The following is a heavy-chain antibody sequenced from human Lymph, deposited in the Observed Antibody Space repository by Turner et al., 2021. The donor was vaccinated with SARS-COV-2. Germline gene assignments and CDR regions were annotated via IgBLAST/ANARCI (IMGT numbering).Heavy chain of an antibody. CDR1: GFTFSSYG. D-gene: IGHD3-9*01. CDR3: AKGGFYDILTGYSNFDY. J-gene: IGHJ4*02. Sequence: QVQLEESGGGVVQPGRSLRLSCAASGFTFSSYGMHWVRQAPGKGLEWVAVISYDGSNKYYADSVKGRFTISRDNSKNTLYLQMNSLRAEDTAVYYCAKGGFYDILTGYSNFDYWGQGTLVTVSS. CDR2: ISYDGSNK. V-gene: IGHV3-30*18.